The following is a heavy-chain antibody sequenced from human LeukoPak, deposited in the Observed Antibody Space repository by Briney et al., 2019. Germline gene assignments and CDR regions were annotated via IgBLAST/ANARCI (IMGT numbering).Heavy chain of an antibody. J-gene: IGHJ4*02. V-gene: IGHV3-23*01. D-gene: IGHD6-13*01. Sequence: AGGSLRLSCAASGFTFSSCAMSWVRQAPGKGLEWVSGITGSGGSTYYADSVEGRFTISRDNSKNTLYLQMNSLRAEDTAVYYCAKDLADYSSSPLPLDYWGQGTLVTVSS. CDR2: ITGSGGST. CDR1: GFTFSSCA. CDR3: AKDLADYSSSPLPLDY.